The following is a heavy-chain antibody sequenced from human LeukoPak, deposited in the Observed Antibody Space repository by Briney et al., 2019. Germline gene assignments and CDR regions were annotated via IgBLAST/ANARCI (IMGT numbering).Heavy chain of an antibody. D-gene: IGHD1-7*01. CDR2: INPSGGST. V-gene: IGHV1-46*01. Sequence: ASVKVSCKASGYTFTSYYIHWVRQAPGQGLEWMGIINPSGGSTSYAQKFQGRVTMTRDTSTSTVYVELSSLRSEDTAGYYCARSKFYNWNYDFNWFDPWGQGTLVTVSS. CDR1: GYTFTSYY. J-gene: IGHJ5*02. CDR3: ARSKFYNWNYDFNWFDP.